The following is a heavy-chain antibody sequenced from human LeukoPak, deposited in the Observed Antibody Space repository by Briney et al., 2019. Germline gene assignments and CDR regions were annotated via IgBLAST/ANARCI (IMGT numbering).Heavy chain of an antibody. D-gene: IGHD1-26*01. V-gene: IGHV3-74*01. CDR1: GFTFNLNR. CDR3: ARDQVGTMPLDF. Sequence: GGSLRLSCAASGFTFNLNRIQWVPQVPGKGLEWMSRIETGSSKSDYLRSVQGRFTVSRDNAKTTVHLQMNSLRAEDTATYYCARDQVGTMPLDFWGQGTLVTVSS. CDR2: IETGSSKS. J-gene: IGHJ4*02.